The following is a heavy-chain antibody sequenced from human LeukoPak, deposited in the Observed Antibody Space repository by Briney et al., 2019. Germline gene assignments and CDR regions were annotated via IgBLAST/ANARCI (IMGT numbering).Heavy chain of an antibody. J-gene: IGHJ4*02. D-gene: IGHD5-12*01. Sequence: ASVKVSCKASGYTFTGYYMHWVRQAPGQGLEWMGWINPNSGGTNYAQKFQGRVTMTRDTSISTASMELNRLRSDDTAVYYCARAAVGSSDIVATSYYFDYWGQGTLVTVSS. CDR1: GYTFTGYY. CDR3: ARAAVGSSDIVATSYYFDY. V-gene: IGHV1-2*02. CDR2: INPNSGGT.